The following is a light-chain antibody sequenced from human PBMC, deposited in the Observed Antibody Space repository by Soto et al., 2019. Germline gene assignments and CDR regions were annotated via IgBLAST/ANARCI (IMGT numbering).Light chain of an antibody. J-gene: IGKJ1*01. CDR1: QSVSSSY. Sequence: EIVMTQSPATLSVSPGERSTLSCRASQSVSSSYLAWYQQKPGQAPRLLIYGASSRVTGIPDRFSGSGSGTDFTLTISRLEPEDFAVYYCQQYGSSPRTFGQGTKVDNK. V-gene: IGKV3-20*01. CDR2: GAS. CDR3: QQYGSSPRT.